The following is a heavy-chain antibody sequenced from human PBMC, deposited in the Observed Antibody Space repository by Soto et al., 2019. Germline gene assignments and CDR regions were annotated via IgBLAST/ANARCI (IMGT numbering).Heavy chain of an antibody. V-gene: IGHV4-39*01. CDR1: GGSISSSSYY. CDR2: IYYSGST. CDR3: ARNDGMGYSGYDCEYFDY. Sequence: TLSLTCTVSGGSISSSSYYWGWIRQPPGKGLEWIGSIYYSGSTYYNPSLKSRVTISVDTSKNQFSLKLSSVTAADTAVYYCARNDGMGYSGYDCEYFDYWGQGTLVTVSS. J-gene: IGHJ4*02. D-gene: IGHD5-12*01.